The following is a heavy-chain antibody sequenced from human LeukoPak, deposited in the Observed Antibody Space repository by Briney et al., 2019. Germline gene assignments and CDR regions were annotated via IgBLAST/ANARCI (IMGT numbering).Heavy chain of an antibody. D-gene: IGHD4/OR15-4a*01. V-gene: IGHV3-30*02. CDR3: AKGYGDLVAFDI. CDR1: GFSFSSYG. CDR2: IRYDGNNK. J-gene: IGHJ3*02. Sequence: GSLRLSCAASGFSFSSYGTDWVRQAPGKGLEWVAFIRYDGNNKDYADSVKGRFTISRDNSKSTLYLQMNSLRVDDTAVYYCAKGYGDLVAFDIWGQGTMVTVSS.